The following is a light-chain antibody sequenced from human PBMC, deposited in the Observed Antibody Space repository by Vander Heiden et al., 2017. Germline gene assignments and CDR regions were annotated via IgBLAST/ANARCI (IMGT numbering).Light chain of an antibody. V-gene: IGKV3-11*01. Sequence: EIALSQSPATLSLSPGERATLSCRASQGVSGYLAWYQHRPGQAPRLLIYDASKRATGVPARFSGSGSGTDFTLTISSLEPEDFAVYYCQQRSSWPRTFGQGTKVEI. J-gene: IGKJ1*01. CDR1: QGVSGY. CDR3: QQRSSWPRT. CDR2: DAS.